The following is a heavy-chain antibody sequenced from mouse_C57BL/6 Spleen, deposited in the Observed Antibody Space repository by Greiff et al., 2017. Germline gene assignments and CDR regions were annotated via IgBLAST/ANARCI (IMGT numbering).Heavy chain of an antibody. CDR3: ARRWADY. J-gene: IGHJ2*01. V-gene: IGHV1-26*01. CDR2: INPNNGGT. Sequence: VQLQQSGPELVKPGASVKISCKASGYTFTDYYMNWVKQSHGKSLEWIGDINPNNGGTSYNQKFKGKATLTVDKSSSTAYMELRSLTSEDSAVXYCARRWADYWGQGTTLTVSS. D-gene: IGHD4-1*01. CDR1: GYTFTDYY.